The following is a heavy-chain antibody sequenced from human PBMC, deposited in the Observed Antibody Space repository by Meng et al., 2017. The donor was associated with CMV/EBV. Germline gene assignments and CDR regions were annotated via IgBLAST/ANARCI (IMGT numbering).Heavy chain of an antibody. CDR2: ISGSGGST. D-gene: IGHD3-3*01. Sequence: GGSLRLSCAASGFTFSSYAMSWVRQAPGKGLEWVSAISGSGGSTYYADSVKGRLTISRDNSKNTLYLQMNSLRAEDTAVYYCAKDMGRRIFGVVAYWGQGTLVTVSS. J-gene: IGHJ4*02. V-gene: IGHV3-23*01. CDR1: GFTFSSYA. CDR3: AKDMGRRIFGVVAY.